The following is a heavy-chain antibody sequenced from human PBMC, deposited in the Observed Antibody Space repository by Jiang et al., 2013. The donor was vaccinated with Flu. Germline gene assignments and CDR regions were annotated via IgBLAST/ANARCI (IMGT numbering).Heavy chain of an antibody. J-gene: IGHJ5*02. CDR2: VYYSGTT. D-gene: IGHD3-3*01. Sequence: ETLSLTCTVSGDSITSYHWSWIRQPPGKGLEWIGSVYYSGTTNDNPSLKSRVTISVDTSKNQFSLKMSSVTAADTAVYYCARDQSGGYNWFAPWGQGILVTVSS. CDR1: GDSITSYH. V-gene: IGHV4-59*01. CDR3: ARDQSGGYNWFAP.